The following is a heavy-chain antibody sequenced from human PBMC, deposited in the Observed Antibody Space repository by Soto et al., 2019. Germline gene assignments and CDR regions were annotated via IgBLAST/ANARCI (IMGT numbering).Heavy chain of an antibody. J-gene: IGHJ4*02. Sequence: GGSLRLSCVAPGFTFSNYVMSWVRQAPGKGLECVAAIAGNGGILYYTDSVKGRFSISRDNSKNTLHLQMNSLRAEDTAVYYCARRQFFSFDSWGQGILVTVSS. CDR3: ARRQFFSFDS. D-gene: IGHD6-19*01. V-gene: IGHV3-23*01. CDR1: GFTFSNYV. CDR2: IAGNGGIL.